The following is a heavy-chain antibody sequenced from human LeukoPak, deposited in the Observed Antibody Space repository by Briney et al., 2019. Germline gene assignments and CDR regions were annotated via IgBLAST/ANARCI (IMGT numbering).Heavy chain of an antibody. CDR2: ISSSSSTI. CDR1: GFTFSSYS. D-gene: IGHD1-26*01. V-gene: IGHV3-48*01. J-gene: IGHJ3*02. Sequence: GGSLRLSCAASGFTFSSYSMNWVRQAPGKGLEWVSYISSSSSTIYYADSVKGRFTISRDNAKNSLYLQMNSLRAEDTAVYYCARGPSGSPSGAFDIWGQGTMVTVSS. CDR3: ARGPSGSPSGAFDI.